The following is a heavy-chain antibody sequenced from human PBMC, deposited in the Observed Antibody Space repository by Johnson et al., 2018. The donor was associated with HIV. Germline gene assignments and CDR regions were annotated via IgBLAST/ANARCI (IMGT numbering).Heavy chain of an antibody. CDR2: INQDGGEK. CDR3: ARGVSSGYYSNAFDV. CDR1: GFTFSNAW. D-gene: IGHD3-22*01. Sequence: VQLVESGGGLVKPGGSLRLSCVASGFTFSNAWLTWVRQAPGKGLEWVANINQDGGEKIYVDSVQGRFTISRDNAENSLYLQMNSLRAEDTALYYCARGVSSGYYSNAFDVWGQGTMATVSS. J-gene: IGHJ3*01. V-gene: IGHV3-7*03.